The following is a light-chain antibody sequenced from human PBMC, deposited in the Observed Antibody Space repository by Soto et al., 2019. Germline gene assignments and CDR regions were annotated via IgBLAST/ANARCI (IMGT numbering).Light chain of an antibody. CDR3: MPALHTPLST. Sequence: EIVINQSPLSLPVTPGEPASISCMSSQSLLHSNGYNYLHWYLQKPGQSPQLLIYLGSNRASGVPDRFSGSGSGTDFTLKISRVEAEDVGVYSCMPALHTPLSTFGHGTKL. V-gene: IGKV2-28*01. CDR1: QSLLHSNGYNY. J-gene: IGKJ2*01. CDR2: LGS.